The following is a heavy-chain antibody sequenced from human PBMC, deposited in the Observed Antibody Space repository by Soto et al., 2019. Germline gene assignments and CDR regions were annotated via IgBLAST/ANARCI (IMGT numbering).Heavy chain of an antibody. J-gene: IGHJ4*01. CDR2: IYNSGST. Sequence: SETLSLTCTVSGGSTSRYYWSWIRQPPGKGLEWIGYIYNSGSTNYNPSLKSRVTISVDTSKNQFSLNLSSVTAADTAVYYCGYGLSLGPFDYCGQRPLGTVS. CDR1: GGSTSRYY. V-gene: IGHV4-59*01. CDR3: GYGLSLGPFDY. D-gene: IGHD4-17*01.